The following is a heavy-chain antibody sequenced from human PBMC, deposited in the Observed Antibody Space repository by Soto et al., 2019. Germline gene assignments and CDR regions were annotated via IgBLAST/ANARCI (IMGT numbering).Heavy chain of an antibody. D-gene: IGHD2-15*01. CDR3: ARDGLSGSGGSRPAGFCYYYGMDV. Sequence: PGGSLRLSCAASGFTFSSYAMHWVRQAPGKGLEWVAVISYDGSNKYYADSVKGRFTISRDNSKNTLYLQMNSLRAEDTAVYYCARDGLSGSGGSRPAGFCYYYGMDVWGQGTTVTVSS. CDR2: ISYDGSNK. J-gene: IGHJ6*02. V-gene: IGHV3-30-3*01. CDR1: GFTFSSYA.